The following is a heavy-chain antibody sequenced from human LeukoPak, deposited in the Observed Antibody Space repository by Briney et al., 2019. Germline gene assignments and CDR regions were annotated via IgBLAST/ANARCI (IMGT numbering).Heavy chain of an antibody. D-gene: IGHD2-15*01. Sequence: GGSLRLSCGASGFTFSDYCMSWIRQAPGKGLEWVSYISSSGSTIYYADSVKGRFTVSRDNAKNSLYLQMNSLRAEDTAVYYCTRVARYCSGGICYSGYWGQGTLVTVSS. CDR3: TRVARYCSGGICYSGY. CDR2: ISSSGSTI. V-gene: IGHV3-11*04. J-gene: IGHJ4*02. CDR1: GFTFSDYC.